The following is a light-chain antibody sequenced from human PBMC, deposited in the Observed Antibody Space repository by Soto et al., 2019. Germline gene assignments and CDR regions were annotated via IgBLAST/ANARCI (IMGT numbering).Light chain of an antibody. CDR3: FYFTSRFSFV. CDR1: RSDVGSYNY. CDR2: EVT. Sequence: QSALTQPASVSGSPGQSIAISCTGTRSDVGSYNYVSWYQQHPGKAPKLMISEVTNRPSGVSHRFSGSKSGNTASLTISGLPDEDDADYYCFYFTSRFSFVFGPGTKVTVL. V-gene: IGLV2-14*01. J-gene: IGLJ1*01.